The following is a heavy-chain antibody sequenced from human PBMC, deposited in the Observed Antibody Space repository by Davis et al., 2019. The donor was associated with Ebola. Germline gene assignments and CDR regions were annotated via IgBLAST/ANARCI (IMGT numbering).Heavy chain of an antibody. CDR2: ISYDGSNK. V-gene: IGHV3-30*03. CDR3: AGGQFSSPQTPIDY. CDR1: GFTFSSYG. J-gene: IGHJ4*02. D-gene: IGHD6-6*01. Sequence: GGSLRLSCAASGFTFSSYGMHWVRQAPGKGLEWVAVISYDGSNKYYADSVKGRFTISRDNSKNTLYLQMNSLRAEDTAVYYCAGGQFSSPQTPIDYWGQGALVTVSS.